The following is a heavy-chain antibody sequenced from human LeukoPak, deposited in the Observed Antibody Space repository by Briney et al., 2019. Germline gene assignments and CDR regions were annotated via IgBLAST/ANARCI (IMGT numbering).Heavy chain of an antibody. CDR2: ISGSGGST. V-gene: IGHV3-23*01. Sequence: HPGGSLRLSCAASGFTFSSAWMSWVRQAPGKGLEWVSAISGSGGSTYYADSVKGRFTISRDNSKNTLYLQMNSLRAEDTAVYYCAKVPGISSGWYTYYYYYYMDVWGKGTTVTVSS. D-gene: IGHD6-19*01. J-gene: IGHJ6*03. CDR1: GFTFSSAW. CDR3: AKVPGISSGWYTYYYYYYMDV.